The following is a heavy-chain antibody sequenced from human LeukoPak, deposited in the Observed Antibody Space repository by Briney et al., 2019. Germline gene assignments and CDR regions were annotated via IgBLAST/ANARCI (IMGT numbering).Heavy chain of an antibody. D-gene: IGHD6-19*01. V-gene: IGHV3-48*03. CDR1: GFPFSIYE. CDR2: IGSSGTTI. J-gene: IGHJ4*02. CDR3: ALLAVASDFDY. Sequence: GGSLSLSCAVSGFPFSIYEMNWVRQAPGKGLEWVSNIGSSGTTIYYADSVKGRFSISRDNAKNALYLQMNSLRVEDTAVYYCALLAVASDFDYWGQGPVDTVSS.